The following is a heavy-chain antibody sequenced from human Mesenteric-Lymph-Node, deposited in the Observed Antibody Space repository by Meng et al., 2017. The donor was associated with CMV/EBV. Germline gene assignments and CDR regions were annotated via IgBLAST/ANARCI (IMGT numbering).Heavy chain of an antibody. CDR3: ARQGGDANWFDP. V-gene: IGHV4-59*01. Sequence: SETLSLTCTVSGASISTYYWSWIRQPPGKGLECIGYIYYSGSTNYNPSLKSRVTVSVDTAKNQISVKLSSVTTADTAVYYCARQGGDANWFDPWGQGTLVTVSS. CDR1: GASISTYY. CDR2: IYYSGST. J-gene: IGHJ5*02. D-gene: IGHD3-16*01.